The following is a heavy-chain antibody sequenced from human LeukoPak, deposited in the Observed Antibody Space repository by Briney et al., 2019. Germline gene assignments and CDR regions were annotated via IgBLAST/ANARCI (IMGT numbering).Heavy chain of an antibody. CDR2: IDPSDSYT. D-gene: IGHD2-2*01. CDR3: ARHDSSDSSTFDY. J-gene: IGHJ4*02. V-gene: IGHV5-10-1*01. CDR1: GYSFTSYW. Sequence: GESLKISCKGSGYSFTSYWISWVCQMPGKGLEWMGRIDPSDSYTNYSPSFQGHVTISADKSISTAYLQWSSLKASDTAMYYCARHDSSDSSTFDYWGQGTLVTVSS.